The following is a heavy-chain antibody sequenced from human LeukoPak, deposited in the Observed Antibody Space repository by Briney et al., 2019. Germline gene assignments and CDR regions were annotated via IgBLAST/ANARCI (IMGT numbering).Heavy chain of an antibody. J-gene: IGHJ4*02. Sequence: GSSVKVSCKASGGTFSSYAISWVRQAPGQGHEWMGGIIPIFGTANYAQKFQGRVTITRDTSASTAYMELSSLRSEDTAVYYCARATWIQPDFDYWGQGTLVTVSS. D-gene: IGHD5-18*01. CDR3: ARATWIQPDFDY. CDR2: IIPIFGTA. CDR1: GGTFSSYA. V-gene: IGHV1-69*05.